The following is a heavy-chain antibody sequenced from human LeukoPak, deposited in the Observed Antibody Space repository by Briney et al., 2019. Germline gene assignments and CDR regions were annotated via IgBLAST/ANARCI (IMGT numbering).Heavy chain of an antibody. D-gene: IGHD2-15*01. CDR1: GFTFSSYE. CDR3: AKDGSNDWRWGAFDV. CDR2: IVGSGGST. J-gene: IGHJ3*01. Sequence: GGSLRLSCAASGFTFSSYEMNWVRQPPGKGLEWVSSIVGSGGSTFYADSVKGRFSISRDSSKHTLYLQMNTLRADDTAVYYCAKDGSNDWRWGAFDVWGQGTMVTVSS. V-gene: IGHV3-23*01.